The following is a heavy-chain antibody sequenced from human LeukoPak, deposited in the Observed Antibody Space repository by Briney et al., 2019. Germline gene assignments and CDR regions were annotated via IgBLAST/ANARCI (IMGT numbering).Heavy chain of an antibody. CDR2: MYTLGNT. J-gene: IGHJ6*03. CDR3: AGYGGSYPYYMDV. Sequence: GGSLRLSCAASGFTVSTNYMTWIRQAPGKGLEWVSVMYTLGNTNYADSVRGRFTISRDNSKNTLYLQMNSLRAEDTAVYYRAGYGGSYPYYMDVWGKGTTVTISS. D-gene: IGHD1-26*01. V-gene: IGHV3-66*01. CDR1: GFTVSTNY.